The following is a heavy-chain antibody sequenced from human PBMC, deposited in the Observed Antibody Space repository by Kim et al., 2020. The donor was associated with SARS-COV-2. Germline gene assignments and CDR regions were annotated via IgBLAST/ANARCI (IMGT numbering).Heavy chain of an antibody. CDR2: IWYDGSNK. V-gene: IGHV3-33*06. J-gene: IGHJ4*02. CDR3: AKERYYYGSGSTELDY. Sequence: GGSLRLSCVASGFTFSSYAMHWVRQAPGKGLEWVAVIWYDGSNKYYADSVKGRFTISRDNSKNTLYLQMNSLRAEDTAVYYCAKERYYYGSGSTELDYWGQGTLVTVSS. D-gene: IGHD3-10*01. CDR1: GFTFSSYA.